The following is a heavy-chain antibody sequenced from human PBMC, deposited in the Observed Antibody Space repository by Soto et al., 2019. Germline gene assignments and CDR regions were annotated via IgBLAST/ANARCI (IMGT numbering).Heavy chain of an antibody. Sequence: PSETLSLTCTVSGGSISSYYWSWIRQPPGKGLEWIGYIYYSGSTNYNPSLKSRGTIPLDTSKNQFSLKLSSVTAADTAVYYCARWARADCSGGTCSECYYYGMGVWGQGTTVTVSS. J-gene: IGHJ6*01. CDR3: ARWARADCSGGTCSECYYYGMGV. CDR1: GGSISSYY. D-gene: IGHD2-15*01. CDR2: IYYSGST. V-gene: IGHV4-59*01.